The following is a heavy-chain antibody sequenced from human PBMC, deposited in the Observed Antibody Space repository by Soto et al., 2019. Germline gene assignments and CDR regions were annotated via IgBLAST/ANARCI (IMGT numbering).Heavy chain of an antibody. J-gene: IGHJ6*02. Sequence: VQLVESGGGEVQPGRSLRLSCAASGFKYTDFALHWVRQAPGKGLVWVAIISYDGSDKYYADSVKGRFVISRDNPKNRLYLEMNSLRPEDTAVYFCARRAWDSYYAIDVCGQGTTVTVFS. CDR3: ARRAWDSYYAIDV. CDR1: GFKYTDFA. V-gene: IGHV3-30*09. CDR2: ISYDGSDK. D-gene: IGHD3-22*01.